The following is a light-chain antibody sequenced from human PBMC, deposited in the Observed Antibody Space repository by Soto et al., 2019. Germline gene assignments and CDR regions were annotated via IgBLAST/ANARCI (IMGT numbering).Light chain of an antibody. CDR1: NSNIGSKY. Sequence: QSVLTQPPSASGTPGQRVSISCSGSNSNIGSKYVYWYQQLPGTAPKLLMYRNNQRPSGVPDRFSGSKSGTSASLAISGLRSEDEADYYCAAWDDSLNFPYVFGTGTKVTVL. J-gene: IGLJ1*01. CDR2: RNN. CDR3: AAWDDSLNFPYV. V-gene: IGLV1-47*01.